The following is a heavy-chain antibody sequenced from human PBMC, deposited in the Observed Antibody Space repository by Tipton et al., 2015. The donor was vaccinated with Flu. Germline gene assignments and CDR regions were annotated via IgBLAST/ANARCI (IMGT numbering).Heavy chain of an antibody. V-gene: IGHV4-59*01. CDR3: ARYGTYDGSRYFQH. J-gene: IGHJ1*01. CDR2: IYYSGST. Sequence: TLSLTCTVSGGSISSYYWSWIRQPPGKGLEWIGYIYYSGSTNYNPSFKSRVTISVDTSKNQFSLKLSSVTAADTAVYYCARYGTYDGSRYFQHWGQGTLVTVSS. CDR1: GGSISSYY. D-gene: IGHD1-26*01.